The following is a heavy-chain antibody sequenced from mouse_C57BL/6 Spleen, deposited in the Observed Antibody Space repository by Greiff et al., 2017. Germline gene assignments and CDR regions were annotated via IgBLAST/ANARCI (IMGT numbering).Heavy chain of an antibody. J-gene: IGHJ4*01. CDR2: IDPSDSET. CDR1: GYTFTSYW. V-gene: IGHV1-52*01. Sequence: QVQLQQPGAELVRPGSSVKLSCKASGYTFTSYWMHWVKQRPIQGLEWIGNIDPSDSETHYNQKFKDKATLTVDKSSSTAYMQLSSLTSEDSAVYYCARSSLYYYAMDYWGQGTSVTVSS. CDR3: ARSSLYYYAMDY.